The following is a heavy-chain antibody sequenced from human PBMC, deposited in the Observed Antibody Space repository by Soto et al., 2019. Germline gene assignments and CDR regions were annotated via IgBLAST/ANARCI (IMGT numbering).Heavy chain of an antibody. D-gene: IGHD2-21*02. V-gene: IGHV3-74*01. CDR3: ARDHANCGGDCYTNLFDP. J-gene: IGHJ5*02. CDR1: GFTFRSHW. CDR2: INSDGSST. Sequence: EVQLVESGGGLVQPGGSLRLVCAASGFTFRSHWMHWVRQAPGKGPVWVSRINSDGSSTNYADSVKGRFTISRDNAKNTLYLQMNRLRAEDTAVYYCARDHANCGGDCYTNLFDPWGQGTLVTVSS.